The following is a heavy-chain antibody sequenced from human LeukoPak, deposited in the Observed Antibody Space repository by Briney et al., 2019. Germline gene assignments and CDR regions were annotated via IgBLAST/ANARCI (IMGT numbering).Heavy chain of an antibody. CDR2: INHSGST. CDR1: GGSFSGYY. V-gene: IGHV4-34*01. Sequence: SETLSLTCAVYGGSFSGYYWSWIGQPPGKGLEWIGEINHSGSTNYNPSLKSRVTISVDTSKNQFSLKLSSVTAADTAVYYCARAPAQAAGIRTDAFDIWGQGTMVAVSS. D-gene: IGHD6-13*01. J-gene: IGHJ3*02. CDR3: ARAPAQAAGIRTDAFDI.